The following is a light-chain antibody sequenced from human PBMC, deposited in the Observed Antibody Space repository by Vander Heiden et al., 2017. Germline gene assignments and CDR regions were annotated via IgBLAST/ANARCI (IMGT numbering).Light chain of an antibody. J-gene: IGLJ1*01. V-gene: IGLV1-47*02. CDR2: SNN. CDR1: RPNIGRNQ. Sequence: QPVLTQPPSASGTPGQRVTIACSGSRPNIGRNQAFWYQQLPGPAPKLLIYSNNQRPSGVPDRFSGSKSGTAASLTISGLRSEDEADYYCAAWDDSLSGYVFGTGTKVTVL. CDR3: AAWDDSLSGYV.